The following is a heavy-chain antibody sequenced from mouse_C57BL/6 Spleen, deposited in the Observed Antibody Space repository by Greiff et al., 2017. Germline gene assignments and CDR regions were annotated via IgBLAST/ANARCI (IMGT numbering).Heavy chain of an antibody. Sequence: EVQLQQSGAELVRPGASVKLSCTASGFNIKDDYMPWVKQRPEQGLEWIGWIDPENGDTEYASKFQGKATITADTSSNTAYLQLSSLTSEDTAVYYCTTFYYGNYLDYWGQGTTLTVSS. CDR2: IDPENGDT. J-gene: IGHJ2*01. V-gene: IGHV14-4*01. CDR1: GFNIKDDY. D-gene: IGHD2-1*01. CDR3: TTFYYGNYLDY.